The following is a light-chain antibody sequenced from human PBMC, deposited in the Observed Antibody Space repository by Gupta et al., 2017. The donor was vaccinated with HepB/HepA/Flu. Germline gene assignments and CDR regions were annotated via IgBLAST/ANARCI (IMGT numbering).Light chain of an antibody. V-gene: IGKV1-39*01. J-gene: IGKJ5*01. CDR1: QSIRNY. CDR2: SAS. Sequence: DIQMTQSPSSLSASVGDRVTITCRASQSIRNYLNWYQHKPGKAPKLLIYSASTLQNEVPSRFSGSGYGTEFTLTISSLQPEDFAAYYCQQCLTTPITFGQGTRLELK. CDR3: QQCLTTPIT.